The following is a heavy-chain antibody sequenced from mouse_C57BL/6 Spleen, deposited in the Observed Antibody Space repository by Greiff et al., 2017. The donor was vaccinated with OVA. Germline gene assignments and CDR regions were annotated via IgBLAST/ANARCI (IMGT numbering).Heavy chain of an antibody. V-gene: IGHV1-61*01. Sequence: QVQLQQSGAELVRPGSSVKLSCKASGYTFTSYWMDWVKQRPGQGLEWIGNIYPSDSETHYNQKFKDKAPLTVDKASSTAYMQLSSHKSEDSAVYYCARYDNWDWYFDVWGTGTTVTVSS. CDR3: ARYDNWDWYFDV. J-gene: IGHJ1*03. CDR1: GYTFTSYW. CDR2: IYPSDSET. D-gene: IGHD4-1*01.